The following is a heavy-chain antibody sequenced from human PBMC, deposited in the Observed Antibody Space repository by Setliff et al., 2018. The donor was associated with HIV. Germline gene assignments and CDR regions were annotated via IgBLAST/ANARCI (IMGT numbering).Heavy chain of an antibody. Sequence: SLTCTVSGGSIVSSSYYWGWIRQPPGKGLEWIGTMYYRGTTYNNPSLKSRVIFSADTSKNQFSLNLNSVTATDTAVYYCARQGLTMNRGVPAPILYYFDYWG. CDR1: GGSIVSSSYY. CDR3: ARQGLTMNRGVPAPILYYFDY. J-gene: IGHJ4*01. V-gene: IGHV4-39*01. CDR2: MYYRGTT. D-gene: IGHD3-10*01.